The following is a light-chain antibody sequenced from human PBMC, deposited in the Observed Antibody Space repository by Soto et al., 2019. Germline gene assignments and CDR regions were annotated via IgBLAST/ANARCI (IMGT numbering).Light chain of an antibody. CDR1: QSVHSW. Sequence: DIQVTQSPSALSASVGDRVTITCRASQSVHSWLAWYQQKPGKAPKLLIYRAYSLESGVPSRFSGSTSGTEFTLTISSLQPDDFATYYCEQYDSYPWTFGLGTKVEIK. V-gene: IGKV1-5*03. CDR3: EQYDSYPWT. CDR2: RAY. J-gene: IGKJ1*01.